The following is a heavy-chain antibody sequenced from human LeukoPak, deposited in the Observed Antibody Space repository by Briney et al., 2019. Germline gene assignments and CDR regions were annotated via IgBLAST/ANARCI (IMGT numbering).Heavy chain of an antibody. Sequence: PGGSLRLSCAASGFTFSNYGMHWVRQAPGKGLEWVAFIRHDGSDKHYAGSVKGRFTISRDNSKNTLYLQMDSLRGEDTAVYYCAKDAGWSFDYWGQGTLVTVSS. J-gene: IGHJ4*02. CDR2: IRHDGSDK. CDR3: AKDAGWSFDY. CDR1: GFTFSNYG. D-gene: IGHD6-19*01. V-gene: IGHV3-30*02.